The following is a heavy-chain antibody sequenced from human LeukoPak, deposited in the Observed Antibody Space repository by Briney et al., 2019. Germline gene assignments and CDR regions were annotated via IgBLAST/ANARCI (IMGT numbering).Heavy chain of an antibody. CDR2: VYHTGSS. J-gene: IGHJ5*02. V-gene: IGHV4-4*02. CDR3: ARGGTTVAGTFWFDP. Sequence: PSETLSLTCAVSGGSISSTNWWTWVRQPPGEGLAWIGEVYHTGSSNYNPSLKSRVTISVDKSKSQFSLNLSSVTAADTAVYYCARGGTTVAGTFWFDPWGQGTLVTVSS. CDR1: GGSISSTNW. D-gene: IGHD6-19*01.